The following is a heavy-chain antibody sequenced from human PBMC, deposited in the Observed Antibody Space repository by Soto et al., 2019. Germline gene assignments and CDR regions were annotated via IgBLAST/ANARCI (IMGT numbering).Heavy chain of an antibody. CDR2: IYPGDSDI. D-gene: IGHD6-13*01. Sequence: PGESLKISCKGSGYSFTSYWIAWVHQVPGKGLELMGVIYPGDSDIRYSPSFQGQVTISADKSISTAYLQWSSLKASDTAMYYCARTAAAGKYYYGMDVWGQGTTVTVSS. J-gene: IGHJ6*02. CDR1: GYSFTSYW. V-gene: IGHV5-51*07. CDR3: ARTAAAGKYYYGMDV.